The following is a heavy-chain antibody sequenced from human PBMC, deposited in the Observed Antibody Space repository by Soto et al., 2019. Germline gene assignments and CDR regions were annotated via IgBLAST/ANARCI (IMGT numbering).Heavy chain of an antibody. CDR2: IYYSGST. CDR3: ARDRVEGPLPYYDFWSGYSPPDYYYYYMDV. D-gene: IGHD3-3*01. CDR1: GGSISSCCYY. V-gene: IGHV4-31*03. J-gene: IGHJ6*03. Sequence: SETLSLTCTVSGGSISSCCYYWSWIRQHPGKGLEWIGYIYYSGSTYYNPSLKSRVTISVDTSKNHFSLKLSSVTAADTAVYYCARDRVEGPLPYYDFWSGYSPPDYYYYYMDVWGKGTTVTVSS.